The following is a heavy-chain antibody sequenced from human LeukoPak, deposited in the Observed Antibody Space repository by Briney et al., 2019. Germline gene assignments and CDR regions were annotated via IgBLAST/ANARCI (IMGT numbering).Heavy chain of an antibody. Sequence: PGGSLRLSCAASGFTFSSYEMNWVRQAPGKGPEWVSYISSSGTTIYYADSVKGRFTISRDNAKNSLYLQMNSLRAEDTAVYYCARDPKGYSYEYGFYYYYGMDVWGQGTTVTVSS. CDR2: ISSSGTTI. J-gene: IGHJ6*02. V-gene: IGHV3-48*03. CDR3: ARDPKGYSYEYGFYYYYGMDV. D-gene: IGHD5-18*01. CDR1: GFTFSSYE.